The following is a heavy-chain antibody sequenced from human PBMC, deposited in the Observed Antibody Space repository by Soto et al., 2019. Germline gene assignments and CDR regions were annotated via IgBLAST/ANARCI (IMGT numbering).Heavy chain of an antibody. CDR3: ARLSYYYDSSGYYGNYYYYGMDV. J-gene: IGHJ6*02. D-gene: IGHD3-22*01. CDR2: IYTGVSDT. V-gene: IGHV5-51*01. CDR1: GYSFTSYW. Sequence: PGESLKISCKGSGYSFTSYWIGWVRQMPGKGLEWMGIIYTGVSDTRYRPSFQVQVTISADKSISTAYLQFSSLKASDTAMYYCARLSYYYDSSGYYGNYYYYGMDVWGQGTTVTVSS.